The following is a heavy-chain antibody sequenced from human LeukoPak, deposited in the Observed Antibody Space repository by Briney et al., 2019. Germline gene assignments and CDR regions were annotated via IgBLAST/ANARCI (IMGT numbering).Heavy chain of an antibody. V-gene: IGHV1-18*04. D-gene: IGHD5-12*01. CDR2: ISAYNGNT. Sequence: GASVKVSCKASGYTFTSYGISWVRQAPGQGLEWMGWISAYNGNTNYAQKLQGRVTTTTDTSTSTAYMELRSLRSDDTAVYYCARDRKDHVDIVEEGFDYWGQGTLVTVSS. CDR3: ARDRKDHVDIVEEGFDY. CDR1: GYTFTSYG. J-gene: IGHJ4*02.